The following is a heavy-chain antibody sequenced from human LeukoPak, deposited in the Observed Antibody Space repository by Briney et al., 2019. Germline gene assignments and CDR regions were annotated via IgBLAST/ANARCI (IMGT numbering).Heavy chain of an antibody. CDR3: ARDLTNGDGYNLPHY. CDR1: GYTFTDYS. Sequence: ASVKVSCKASGYTFTDYSLHGVRQAPGQGLECMVWVSPYSGATKYAQKFQVRAIMTTDTSISAVSMDLTRLTSDDTAVYYCARDLTNGDGYNLPHYWGQGTLVTVSS. V-gene: IGHV1-2*02. D-gene: IGHD5-24*01. CDR2: VSPYSGAT. J-gene: IGHJ4*02.